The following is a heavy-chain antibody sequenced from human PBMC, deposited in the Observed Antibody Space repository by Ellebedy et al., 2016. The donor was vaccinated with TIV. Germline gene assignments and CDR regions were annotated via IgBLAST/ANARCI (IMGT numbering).Heavy chain of an antibody. Sequence: GESLRLSXVASGFTFRSHGIYWVRQAPGKGLEWVAVISSDGSNKYYADSVKGRFTISRDNSKNTLYLQMNSLRTDDMAVYYCARGGSSGSSDYWGQGTLVTVSS. CDR2: ISSDGSNK. V-gene: IGHV3-30*03. CDR3: ARGGSSGSSDY. J-gene: IGHJ4*02. D-gene: IGHD3-10*01. CDR1: GFTFRSHG.